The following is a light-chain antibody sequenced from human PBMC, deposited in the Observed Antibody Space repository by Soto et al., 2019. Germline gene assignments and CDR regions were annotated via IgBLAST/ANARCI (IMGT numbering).Light chain of an antibody. V-gene: IGKV3-20*01. CDR2: GAS. J-gene: IGKJ2*01. CDR1: QTVSSSY. CDR3: HQYGSLYT. Sequence: EIVLTQSPGTLSLSPGERATLSCRASQTVSSSYLAWYQQKPGQAPRLLIYGASSRATGIPDRFSGSGSGTYFTLTISRLEPEDFAVYYCHQYGSLYTFGQGTRLDIK.